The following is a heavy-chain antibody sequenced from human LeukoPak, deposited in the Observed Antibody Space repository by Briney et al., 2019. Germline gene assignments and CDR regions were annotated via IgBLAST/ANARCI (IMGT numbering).Heavy chain of an antibody. CDR3: ARGGFADPVDI. Sequence: SETLSLTCAVSGDSISSGVYYWSWIRQSPGKGLEWIGYIYYSGSTNYNPSLKSRVTISVDTSKNQFSLKLSSVTAADTAVYYCARGGFADPVDIWGQGTTVTVSS. D-gene: IGHD3-10*01. J-gene: IGHJ3*02. V-gene: IGHV4-61*08. CDR2: IYYSGST. CDR1: GDSISSGVYY.